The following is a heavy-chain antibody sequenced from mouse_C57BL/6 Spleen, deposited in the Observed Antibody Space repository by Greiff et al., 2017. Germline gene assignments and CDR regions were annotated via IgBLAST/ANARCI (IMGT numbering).Heavy chain of an antibody. D-gene: IGHD1-1*01. J-gene: IGHJ4*01. CDR1: GFSLTSYA. CDR2: IWTGGGT. CDR3: ASWGSYEAIYAMDY. V-gene: IGHV2-9-1*01. Sequence: VQLKESGPGLVAPSQSLSITCTVSGFSLTSYAISWVRQPPGKGLEWLGVIWTGGGTNYNSALKSRLSISKDNSKSQVFLKMNSLQTDDTARYYCASWGSYEAIYAMDYWGQGTSVTVSS.